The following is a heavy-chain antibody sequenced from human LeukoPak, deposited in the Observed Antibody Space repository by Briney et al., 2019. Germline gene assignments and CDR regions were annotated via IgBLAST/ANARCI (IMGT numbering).Heavy chain of an antibody. V-gene: IGHV3-30*03. D-gene: IGHD6-13*01. CDR3: AREVGSSSDY. J-gene: IGHJ4*02. CDR2: ISYDGSNK. Sequence: GGSLRLSCAASGFTFSSYAMSWVRQAPGKGLEWVAVISYDGSNKYYADSVKGRFTISRDNSKNTLYLQMNSLRAEDTAVYYCAREVGSSSDYWGQGTLVTVSS. CDR1: GFTFSSYA.